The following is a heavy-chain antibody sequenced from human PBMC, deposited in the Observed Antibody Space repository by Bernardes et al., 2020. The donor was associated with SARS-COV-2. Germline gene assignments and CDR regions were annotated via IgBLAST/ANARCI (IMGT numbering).Heavy chain of an antibody. Sequence: GGSLRLSCAASGFRFGDYEMNWVRRAPGKGLEWISHITTSGRSTFYADSVKGRFTISRDNAKSSLYLQMSSLRAEDTAVYYCARDVEGSGVHYYYYGMDVWGQGTTVTVSS. J-gene: IGHJ6*02. V-gene: IGHV3-48*03. CDR2: ITTSGRST. CDR1: GFRFGDYE. CDR3: ARDVEGSGVHYYYYGMDV. D-gene: IGHD3-10*01.